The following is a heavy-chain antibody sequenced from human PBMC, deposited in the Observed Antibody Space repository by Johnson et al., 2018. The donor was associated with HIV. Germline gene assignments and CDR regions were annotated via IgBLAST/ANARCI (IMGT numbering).Heavy chain of an antibody. CDR3: AKDLCEREGEEWASDEYDFGCELPCQDPLGVVGTCDV. J-gene: IGHJ3*01. CDR1: GFTFSDAW. D-gene: IGHD3-3*01. CDR2: ISFAGVKT. Sequence: QVQLVESGGGVVQPGRSLRLSCAASGFTFSDAWMSWVRQAPGKGLEWVTVISFAGVKTYYADSVKGRFTISRDNSKGTLYLQMDGLRPETTALYYCAKDLCEREGEEWASDEYDFGCELPCQDPLGVVGTCDVWGQGTMVTGSS. V-gene: IGHV3-30*18.